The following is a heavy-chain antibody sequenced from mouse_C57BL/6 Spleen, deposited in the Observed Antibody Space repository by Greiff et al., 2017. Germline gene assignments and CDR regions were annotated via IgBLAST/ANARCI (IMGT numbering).Heavy chain of an antibody. D-gene: IGHD3-3*01. CDR3: ARGRDAYFDY. Sequence: QVQLQQSGAELVRPGTSVKMSCKASGYTFTNYWIGWAKQRPGHGLEWIGDIYPGGGYTNYNEKFKGKDTLTADKSSSTAYMQFSSLTSEDSAIYYCARGRDAYFDYWGQGTTLTVSS. CDR2: IYPGGGYT. CDR1: GYTFTNYW. V-gene: IGHV1-63*01. J-gene: IGHJ2*01.